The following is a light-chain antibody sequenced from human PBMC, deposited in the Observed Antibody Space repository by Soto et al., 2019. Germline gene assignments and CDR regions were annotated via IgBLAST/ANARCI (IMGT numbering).Light chain of an antibody. V-gene: IGLV2-14*03. J-gene: IGLJ2*01. CDR1: SSDVGDYNY. CDR3: SSYSSRSTLVI. CDR2: DVS. Sequence: QPVLTQPASVSGSPGQSITISCTGTSSDVGDYNYVSWYQQHPGKVPKLMIYDVSNRPSGVSNRFSGSKSGNTASLTISGLQAEDEADYYCSSYSSRSTLVIFGGGTKLTVL.